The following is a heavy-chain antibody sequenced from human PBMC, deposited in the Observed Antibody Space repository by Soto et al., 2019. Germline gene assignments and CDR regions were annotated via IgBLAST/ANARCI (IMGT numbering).Heavy chain of an antibody. V-gene: IGHV1-69*05. CDR3: ASADSSDYYFYYGRDV. CDR2: IIPIFGTA. J-gene: IGHJ6*02. Sequence: QVQLVQYGDEVKKPGSSVKVSCKASGGTFSSYAISWVRQAPGQGLEWMGGIIPIFGTANYAQKFQGRVTITSDESTITAYMELSSMRSEDTAVYDCASADSSDYYFYYGRDVLGQGTTVTVSS. D-gene: IGHD6-19*01. CDR1: GGTFSSYA.